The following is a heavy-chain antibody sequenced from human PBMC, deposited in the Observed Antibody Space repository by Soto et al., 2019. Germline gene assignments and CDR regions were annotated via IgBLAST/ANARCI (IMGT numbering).Heavy chain of an antibody. CDR2: IYQSGST. CDR1: SGSISRINW. Sequence: QVQLQESGPGLVKPSGTLSLTCGVSSGSISRINWWSWVRQPPGSGMEWIGEIYQSGSTNYTPPLKCPVTISLDKSTNQFPLNLPSVTAADTAAYYCARSVTGARGWFDPWGQGTRVTVSS. J-gene: IGHJ5*02. CDR3: ARSVTGARGWFDP. D-gene: IGHD2-21*02. V-gene: IGHV4-4*02.